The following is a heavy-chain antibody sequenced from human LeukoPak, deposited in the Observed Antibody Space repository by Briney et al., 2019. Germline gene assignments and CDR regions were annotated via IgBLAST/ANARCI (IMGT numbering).Heavy chain of an antibody. CDR1: GGSISSGGYY. Sequence: PSQTLPLTCTVSGGSISSGGYYWSWIRQHPGKGLERIGYIYYSGSTYYNPSLKSRVIISVDTSKNQFSLKLSSVTAADTAVYYCARDFNYGGTFDYWGQGTLVTVSS. J-gene: IGHJ4*02. CDR2: IYYSGST. V-gene: IGHV4-31*03. D-gene: IGHD4-23*01. CDR3: ARDFNYGGTFDY.